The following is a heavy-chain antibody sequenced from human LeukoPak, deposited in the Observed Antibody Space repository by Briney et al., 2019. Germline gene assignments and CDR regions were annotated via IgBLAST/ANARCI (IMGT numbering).Heavy chain of an antibody. CDR1: GGSFSGYY. D-gene: IGHD3-10*01. Sequence: SETLSLTCAVYGGSFSGYYWSWIRQPPGKGLEWIGEINHSGSTNYDPSLKSRVTISVDTSKNQFSLKLSSVTAADTAVYYCARGGSGSGYYYGMDVWGKGTTVTVSS. V-gene: IGHV4-34*01. J-gene: IGHJ6*04. CDR2: INHSGST. CDR3: ARGGSGSGYYYGMDV.